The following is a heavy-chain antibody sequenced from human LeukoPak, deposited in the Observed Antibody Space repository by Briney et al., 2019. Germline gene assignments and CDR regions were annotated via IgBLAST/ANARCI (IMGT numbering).Heavy chain of an antibody. J-gene: IGHJ4*02. CDR1: GYTFTSYG. CDR3: ARGPTRVGGDLIDY. Sequence: GSLKVSCKASGYTFTSYGISWVRQAPGQGLEWMGWISAYNGNTNYAQKPQGRVTMTTDTSTSTAYMELRSLRSDDTAVYYCARGPTRVGGDLIDYWGQGTLVTVSS. CDR2: ISAYNGNT. V-gene: IGHV1-18*01. D-gene: IGHD1-26*01.